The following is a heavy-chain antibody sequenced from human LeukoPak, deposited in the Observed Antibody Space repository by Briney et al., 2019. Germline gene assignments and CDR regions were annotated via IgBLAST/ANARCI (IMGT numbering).Heavy chain of an antibody. CDR2: IHSGGST. CDR3: ASRDRGYYYGMDV. V-gene: IGHV3-66*01. CDR1: GFTVSSNY. Sequence: GGSLRLSCAASGFTVSSNYMSWVRQAPGKGLEWVSVIHSGGSTYYADSVRGRFTISRDNPKNTLYLQMNSLRAEDTAVYYCASRDRGYYYGMDVWGQGTTVTVSS. D-gene: IGHD3-10*01. J-gene: IGHJ6*02.